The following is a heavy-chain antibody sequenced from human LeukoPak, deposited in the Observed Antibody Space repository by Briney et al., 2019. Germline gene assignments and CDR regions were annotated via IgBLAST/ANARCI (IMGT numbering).Heavy chain of an antibody. CDR1: GFTFSSYS. CDR2: ISSSSSYI. J-gene: IGHJ3*02. CDR3: ARGVAVAGDAFDI. Sequence: GGSLRLSCAASGFTFSSYSMNWVRQAPGKGLEWVSSISSSSSYIHYADSVKGRFTISRDNAKNSLYLQMNSLRAEDTAVYYCARGVAVAGDAFDIWGQGTMVTVSS. D-gene: IGHD6-19*01. V-gene: IGHV3-21*01.